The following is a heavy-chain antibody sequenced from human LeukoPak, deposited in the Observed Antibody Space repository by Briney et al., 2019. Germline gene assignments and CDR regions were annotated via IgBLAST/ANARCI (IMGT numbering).Heavy chain of an antibody. D-gene: IGHD1-26*01. J-gene: IGHJ6*03. CDR3: ARALSGSYHEVLYYYYYYMDV. Sequence: GGSLRLSCTASGFTFTSYWMYWVRQVPGKGLVWVSRLDTDGINTRYADSVKGRFTISRDNAKNSLYLQMNSLRAEDTAVYYCARALSGSYHEVLYYYYYYMDVWGKGTTVTVSS. CDR1: GFTFTSYW. V-gene: IGHV3-74*01. CDR2: LDTDGINT.